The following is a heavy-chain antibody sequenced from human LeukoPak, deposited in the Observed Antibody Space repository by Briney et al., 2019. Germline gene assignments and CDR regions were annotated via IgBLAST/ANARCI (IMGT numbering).Heavy chain of an antibody. CDR3: ARISGSYPKTGDY. J-gene: IGHJ4*02. D-gene: IGHD1-26*01. V-gene: IGHV4-34*01. CDR2: INHSGST. CDR1: GGSFSGYY. Sequence: PSDTLSLTCAVYGGSFSGYYWRWLRQPPGKGLEWLGEINHSGSTNYNPSLKSRVTISVDTSKNQFSLKPSSVTAGDTAVYYCARISGSYPKTGDYWGQGTLVTVSS.